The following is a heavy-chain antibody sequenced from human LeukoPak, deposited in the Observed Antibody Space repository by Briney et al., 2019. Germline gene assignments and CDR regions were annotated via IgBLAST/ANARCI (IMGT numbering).Heavy chain of an antibody. J-gene: IGHJ4*02. V-gene: IGHV3-23*05. CDR3: AHRSGLLSYYFDY. CDR1: GSTFSNFG. CDR2: IDNRGRTT. Sequence: GGTLRLSCAASGSTFSNFGMSWVRQAPGKGLEWVSTIDNRGRTTYYTDSVKGRFTISRDNSKSTLFLQMNSLRAEDTAAYYCAHRSGLLSYYFDYWGPGTLVTVSS. D-gene: IGHD2-21*02.